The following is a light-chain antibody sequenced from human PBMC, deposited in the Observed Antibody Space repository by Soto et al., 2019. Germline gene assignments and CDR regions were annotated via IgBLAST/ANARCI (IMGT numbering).Light chain of an antibody. V-gene: IGKV3-20*01. CDR1: QSVSSNY. CDR3: QQYGGSPSIT. CDR2: DAS. Sequence: EIVLTQSPGTLSLSPGERATLSCRASQSVSSNYLAWYQQKPGQAPRLLMYDASSRATGIPDRFSGSASDTDFTLTISRLEPEDFALYYCQQYGGSPSITFGQGTRLEIK. J-gene: IGKJ5*01.